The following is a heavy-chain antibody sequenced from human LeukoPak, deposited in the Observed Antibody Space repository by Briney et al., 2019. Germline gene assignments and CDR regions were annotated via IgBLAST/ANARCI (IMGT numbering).Heavy chain of an antibody. V-gene: IGHV3-21*01. Sequence: PGGSLRLSCAASGFTFSSYSTNWVRQAPGKGLEWVSPISSSSSYIYYADSVKGRFTISRDNAKNSLYLQMNSLRAEDTAVYYCARDGDDYYDSSGYYFDYWGQGTLVTVSS. CDR2: ISSSSSYI. J-gene: IGHJ4*02. D-gene: IGHD3-22*01. CDR3: ARDGDDYYDSSGYYFDY. CDR1: GFTFSSYS.